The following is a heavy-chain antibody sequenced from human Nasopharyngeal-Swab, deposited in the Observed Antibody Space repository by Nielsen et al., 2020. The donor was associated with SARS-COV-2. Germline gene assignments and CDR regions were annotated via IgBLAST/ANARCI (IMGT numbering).Heavy chain of an antibody. CDR3: ARGTYYDYVWGRPLVVGWHYFDY. Sequence: ASVKVSCKASGYTFTSYAMNWVRQAPGQGLEWMGWINTNTGNPTYAQGFTGRFVFSLDTSVSTAYLQISSLKAEDTAVYYCARGTYYDYVWGRPLVVGWHYFDYWGQGTLATVSS. V-gene: IGHV7-4-1*02. D-gene: IGHD3-16*01. CDR2: INTNTGNP. J-gene: IGHJ4*02. CDR1: GYTFTSYA.